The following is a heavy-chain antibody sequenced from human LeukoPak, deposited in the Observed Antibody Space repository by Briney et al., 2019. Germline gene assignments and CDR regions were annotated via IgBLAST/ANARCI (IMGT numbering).Heavy chain of an antibody. Sequence: RAGGSLRLSCAVSGFTLSSYWMHWVRQLPGKGLVWVSHINSDGSGISYAGSVKGRFTISRDNAKNTLYLQMNSLRAEDTAVYYCARGNAHAFDIWGQGTMVTISS. CDR3: ARGNAHAFDI. CDR1: GFTLSSYW. CDR2: INSDGSGI. V-gene: IGHV3-74*01. J-gene: IGHJ3*02.